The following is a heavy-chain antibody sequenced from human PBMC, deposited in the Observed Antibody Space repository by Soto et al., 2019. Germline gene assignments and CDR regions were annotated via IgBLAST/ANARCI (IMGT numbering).Heavy chain of an antibody. CDR1: GGSISSYY. Sequence: SETLSLTCTVSGGSISSYYWSWIRQPPGKGLEWIGYIYYSGSTNYNPSLKSRVTISVDTSKNQFSLKLSSVTAADTAVYYCARVVEPGNYGEFYAFDIWGQGTMVTVSS. J-gene: IGHJ3*02. D-gene: IGHD1-7*01. CDR3: ARVVEPGNYGEFYAFDI. V-gene: IGHV4-59*01. CDR2: IYYSGST.